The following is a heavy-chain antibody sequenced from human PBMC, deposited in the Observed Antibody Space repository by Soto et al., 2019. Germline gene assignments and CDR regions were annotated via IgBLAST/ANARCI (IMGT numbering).Heavy chain of an antibody. CDR2: IYPADSET. V-gene: IGHV5-51*01. CDR3: ARRPWLSGYYDY. J-gene: IGHJ4*02. D-gene: IGHD3-22*01. CDR1: GYSFTSYW. Sequence: PGESLKISCKGSGYSFTSYWIGWVRQMPGKGLEWVGIIYPADSETRYSPSFQGQVTISVDKSINTAYLQWSSLKASDTAMYYCARRPWLSGYYDYWGQGTLVTVSS.